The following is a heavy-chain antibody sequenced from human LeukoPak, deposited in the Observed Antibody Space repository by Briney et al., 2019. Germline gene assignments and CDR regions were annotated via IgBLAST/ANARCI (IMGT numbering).Heavy chain of an antibody. D-gene: IGHD6-19*01. J-gene: IGHJ4*02. CDR3: RSGWYREDH. CDR2: INHSGST. V-gene: IGHV4-34*01. Sequence: PSETLSLTCAVYGGSFSGYYWSWIRQPPGKGLEWIGEINHSGSTNYNPSLKSRVTISVDTSKNQFSLKLSSVTAADTAVYYCRSGWYREDHWGQGTLVTVSS. CDR1: GGSFSGYY.